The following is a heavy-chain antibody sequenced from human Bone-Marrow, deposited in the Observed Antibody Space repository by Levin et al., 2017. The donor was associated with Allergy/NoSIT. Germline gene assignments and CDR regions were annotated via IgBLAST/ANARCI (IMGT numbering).Heavy chain of an antibody. Sequence: PGGSLRLSCAASGFAFSTYWMTWVRQAPGKGLYWVANIKEDGSEKYYVDSLKGRFTISRDNAKNSLYLQMNSLRDEDTAVYYCASFVVVTTLGGMDVWGQGTTVTVSS. CDR1: GFAFSTYW. V-gene: IGHV3-7*02. J-gene: IGHJ6*02. D-gene: IGHD2-21*02. CDR2: IKEDGSEK. CDR3: ASFVVVTTLGGMDV.